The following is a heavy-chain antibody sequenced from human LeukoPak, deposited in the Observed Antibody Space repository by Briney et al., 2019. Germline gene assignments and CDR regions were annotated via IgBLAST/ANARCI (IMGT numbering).Heavy chain of an antibody. CDR2: IRYDGSNK. J-gene: IGHJ4*02. CDR1: GFTFSSYG. V-gene: IGHV3-30*02. Sequence: PVGSLRLSCAASGFTFSSYGMHWVRQAPGKGLEWVAFIRYDGSNKYYAESVKGRFTISRDNSKNTLYLQMNSLRAEDTAVYYCAKGGSIGYWGQGTLVTVSS. D-gene: IGHD2-2*01. CDR3: AKGGSIGY.